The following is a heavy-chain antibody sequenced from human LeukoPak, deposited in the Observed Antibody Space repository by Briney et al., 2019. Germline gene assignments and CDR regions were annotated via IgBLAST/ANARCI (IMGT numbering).Heavy chain of an antibody. CDR3: AKVYCSSTSCRDAFDI. CDR1: GFTVNSNY. D-gene: IGHD2-2*01. Sequence: GGSLRLSCAASGFTVNSNYMSWVRQAPGKGLEWVSVIYSGGSTYYADSVKGRFTISRDKSKNTLYLQMNSLRAEDTAVYYCAKVYCSSTSCRDAFDIWGQGTMVTVPS. CDR2: IYSGGST. V-gene: IGHV3-66*01. J-gene: IGHJ3*02.